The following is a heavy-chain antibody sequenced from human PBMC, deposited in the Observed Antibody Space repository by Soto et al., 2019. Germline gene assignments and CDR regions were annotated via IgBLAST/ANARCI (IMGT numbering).Heavy chain of an antibody. Sequence: SETLSLTCALYGGSFRGYYWSWIRQPPGKGLEWIGEINHRGSTNYNPSVKSRVTISVDTSKNQFSLKLNSVTAADTAVYYCARGSRVKIPAASGRDYYYHGLDVWGQGTAVT. V-gene: IGHV4-34*01. CDR1: GGSFRGYY. CDR2: INHRGST. CDR3: ARGSRVKIPAASGRDYYYHGLDV. J-gene: IGHJ6*02. D-gene: IGHD6-25*01.